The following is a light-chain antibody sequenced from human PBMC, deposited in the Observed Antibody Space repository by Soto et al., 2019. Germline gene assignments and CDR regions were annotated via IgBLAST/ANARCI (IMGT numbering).Light chain of an antibody. Sequence: EIVMTQSPATLSVSPGGRATLSCRASQSISDTLAWYQQKPGQAPRLLIHGASTRAPGFPARFSGSGSGTDFTLTIRSLKSEEFAVYDCKKYDNWQWTVGQGNKVDIK. CDR1: QSISDT. V-gene: IGKV3-15*01. J-gene: IGKJ1*01. CDR3: KKYDNWQWT. CDR2: GAS.